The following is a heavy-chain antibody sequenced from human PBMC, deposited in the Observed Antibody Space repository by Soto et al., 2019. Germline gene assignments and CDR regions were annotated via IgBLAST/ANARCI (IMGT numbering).Heavy chain of an antibody. D-gene: IGHD2-21*01. Sequence: QVQLVESGGGVVQPGRSLRLSCAASGFTFSSYGMHWVRQAPGKGLEWVALIWYDGSNKYHADSLKGRFTISRDNSKNTLYLQMNSLRAEDTAVYYCARAFWAYPRGWYPDYWGQGTLVTVSS. V-gene: IGHV3-33*01. CDR1: GFTFSSYG. J-gene: IGHJ4*02. CDR3: ARAFWAYPRGWYPDY. CDR2: IWYDGSNK.